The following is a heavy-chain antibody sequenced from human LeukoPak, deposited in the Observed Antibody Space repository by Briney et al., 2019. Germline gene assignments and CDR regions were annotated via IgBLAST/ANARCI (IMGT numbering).Heavy chain of an antibody. CDR1: GGTFSSYA. Sequence: SVKVSCNASGGTFSSYAISWVRQAPGQGLEWMGRIIPILGIANYAQKFQGRVTITADKSTSTAYMELSSLRSEDTAVYYCARDPVSPTGGHYGMDVWGQGTTVTVSS. D-gene: IGHD1-1*01. CDR2: IIPILGIA. J-gene: IGHJ6*02. CDR3: ARDPVSPTGGHYGMDV. V-gene: IGHV1-69*04.